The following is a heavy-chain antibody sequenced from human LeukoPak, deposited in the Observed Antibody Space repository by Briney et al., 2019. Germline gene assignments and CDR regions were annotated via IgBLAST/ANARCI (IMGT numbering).Heavy chain of an antibody. CDR3: ARVRVLRYFDWLLYEGYYFDY. Sequence: PGRSLRLSCAASGFTFSDYYMSWIRQAPGKGLEWVSYISSSSSYTNYADSVKGRFTISRDNAKNSLYLQMNSLRAEDTAVYYCARVRVLRYFDWLLYEGYYFDYWGQGTLVTVSS. V-gene: IGHV3-11*05. J-gene: IGHJ4*02. D-gene: IGHD3-9*01. CDR2: ISSSSSYT. CDR1: GFTFSDYY.